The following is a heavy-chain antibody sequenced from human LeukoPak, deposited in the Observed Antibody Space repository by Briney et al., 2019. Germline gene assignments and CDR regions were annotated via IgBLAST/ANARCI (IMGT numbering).Heavy chain of an antibody. CDR2: IYYSGST. J-gene: IGHJ4*02. V-gene: IGHV4-39*01. D-gene: IGHD6-19*01. Sequence: SETLSLTCIFSGGSISSRSYYWGWIRQPPGKGLKWIGSIYYSGSTYYNPSLKSRVPISVDTSKNQFSLKLSSVTAADTAVYYCARRTIAVAGTGGFFDYWGQGTLVTVSS. CDR3: ARRTIAVAGTGGFFDY. CDR1: GGSISSRSYY.